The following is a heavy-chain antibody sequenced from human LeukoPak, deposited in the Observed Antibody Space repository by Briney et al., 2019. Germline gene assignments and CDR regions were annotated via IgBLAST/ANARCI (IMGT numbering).Heavy chain of an antibody. CDR1: GFTFSSYA. V-gene: IGHV4-59*01. CDR2: IYYSGST. CDR3: ARVGDFWRGEAFDI. D-gene: IGHD3-3*01. J-gene: IGHJ3*02. Sequence: GSLRLSCAASGFTFSSYAMSWIRQPPGKGLEWIGYIYYSGSTNYNPSLKSRVTISVDTSKNQFSLKLSSVTAADTAVYYCARVGDFWRGEAFDIWGQGTMVTVSS.